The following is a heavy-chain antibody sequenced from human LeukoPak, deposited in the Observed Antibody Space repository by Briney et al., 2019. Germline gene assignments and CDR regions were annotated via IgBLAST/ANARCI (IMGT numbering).Heavy chain of an antibody. Sequence: SETLSLTCTVSGGSISSHYGSWIRQPPGKGLEWIGYIYYSGSTNYNPSLKSRVTISVDTSKNQFSLKLSSVTAADTAVYYCARDKGGTTPTGYFQHWGQGTLVTVSS. CDR3: ARDKGGTTPTGYFQH. D-gene: IGHD1-7*01. V-gene: IGHV4-59*11. J-gene: IGHJ1*01. CDR1: GGSISSHY. CDR2: IYYSGST.